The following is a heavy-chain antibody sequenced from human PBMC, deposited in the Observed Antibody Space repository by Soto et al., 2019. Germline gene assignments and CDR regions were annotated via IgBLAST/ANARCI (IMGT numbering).Heavy chain of an antibody. Sequence: ASENLSLTCAVSGGSISSSNWWGWGRPPPGKGLEWIGEIYHSGSTNYNPSLKSRVTISVDKSKNQFSLKLSSVTAADTAVYYCASVRGGYYYAMAVWGQGTTVTVSS. CDR2: IYHSGST. CDR1: GGSISSSNW. CDR3: ASVRGGYYYAMAV. V-gene: IGHV4-4*02. J-gene: IGHJ6*02. D-gene: IGHD3-10*02.